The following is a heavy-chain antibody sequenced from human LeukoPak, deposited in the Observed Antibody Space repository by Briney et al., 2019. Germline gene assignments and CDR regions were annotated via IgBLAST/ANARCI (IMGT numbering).Heavy chain of an antibody. J-gene: IGHJ4*02. Sequence: GGSLRLSCAAPGFTFSSYSMNWVRQAPGKGLEWVSSISSSSSYIYYADSVKGRFTISRDNAMNTLYLQMNSLRAEDSAVYYCAKPADLYRVGRATTDYWGQGTLVTVSS. D-gene: IGHD1-26*01. CDR3: AKPADLYRVGRATTDY. CDR1: GFTFSSYS. CDR2: ISSSSSYI. V-gene: IGHV3-21*01.